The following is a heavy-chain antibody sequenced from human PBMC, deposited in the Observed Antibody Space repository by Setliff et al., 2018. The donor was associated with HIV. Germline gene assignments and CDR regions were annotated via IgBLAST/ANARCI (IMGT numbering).Heavy chain of an antibody. D-gene: IGHD3-10*01. CDR1: GGPLSGHY. V-gene: IGHV4-34*01. CDR3: ARHGLLWFGAGYNWFDP. J-gene: IGHJ5*02. CDR2: IYYSGST. Sequence: PSETLSLTCAVYGGPLSGHYWSWIRQPPGKGLEWIGSIYYSGSTYYNPSLKSRVTISVDTSKNQFSLKLSSVTAADTAVYYCARHGLLWFGAGYNWFDPWGQGTLVTVSS.